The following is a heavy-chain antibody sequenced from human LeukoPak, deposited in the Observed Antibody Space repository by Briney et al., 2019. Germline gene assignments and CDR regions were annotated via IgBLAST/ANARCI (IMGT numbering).Heavy chain of an antibody. CDR1: GYSFTSYW. V-gene: IGHV5-10-1*01. J-gene: IGHJ4*02. CDR3: ASNYGDYEGDFDY. D-gene: IGHD4-17*01. Sequence: GESLKISCKGSGYSFTSYWISWVRQMTGKGLEWMGRIDPSDSYTNYSPSFQGHVTISADKSISTAYLQWSSLKASDTAMYYCASNYGDYEGDFDYWGQGTLVTVSS. CDR2: IDPSDSYT.